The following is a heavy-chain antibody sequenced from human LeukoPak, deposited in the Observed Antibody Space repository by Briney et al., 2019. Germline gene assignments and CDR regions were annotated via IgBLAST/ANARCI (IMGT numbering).Heavy chain of an antibody. CDR3: ARWRGLQSEFDC. CDR2: IGLDGAQK. J-gene: IGHJ4*02. V-gene: IGHV3-7*01. CDR1: GFTFSSHS. Sequence: GGSLRLSCAASGFTFSSHSMGWVRQAPGKGLECVATIGLDGAQKDFVDSVKGRFTLSRDNAKNSLFLEMNRLRVEDTAVYYCARWRGLQSEFDCWGQGTPVTVSS. D-gene: IGHD5-24*01.